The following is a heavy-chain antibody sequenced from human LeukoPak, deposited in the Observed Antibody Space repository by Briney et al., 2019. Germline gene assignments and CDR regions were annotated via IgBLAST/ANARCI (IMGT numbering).Heavy chain of an antibody. CDR1: GYTFTSYD. V-gene: IGHV1-46*01. J-gene: IGHJ4*02. D-gene: IGHD5-18*01. CDR2: INPSGGST. CDR3: ARGKEDTAMAEPPTDY. Sequence: ASVKVSCKASGYTFTSYDIHWVRQATGQGLEWMGIINPSGGSTSYAQKFQGRATMTRDTSTSTVYMELSSLRSEDTAVYYCARGKEDTAMAEPPTDYWGQGTLVTVSS.